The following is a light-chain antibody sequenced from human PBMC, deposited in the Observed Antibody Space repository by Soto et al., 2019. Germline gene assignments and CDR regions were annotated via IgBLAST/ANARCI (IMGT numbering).Light chain of an antibody. CDR2: AAS. CDR1: QSISSW. V-gene: IGKV1-5*01. Sequence: DIQMTQSPSTLSASVGDRVTITCRASQSISSWLAWYQQKPGKAPKLLISAASTLQRGVPSRFSGSGSGTEFTLTITNLQPDDFATYYCQQYKTYPLTFGGGTKLDIK. CDR3: QQYKTYPLT. J-gene: IGKJ4*01.